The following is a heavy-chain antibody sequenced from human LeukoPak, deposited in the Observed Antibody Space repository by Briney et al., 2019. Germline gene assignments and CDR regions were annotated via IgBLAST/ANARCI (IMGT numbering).Heavy chain of an antibody. CDR2: IYSGGST. CDR1: GVTVSSNY. J-gene: IGHJ3*02. D-gene: IGHD4-17*01. V-gene: IGHV3-66*02. CDR3: AREGYGPLLRAFDI. Sequence: GGTLRLSCTASGVTVSSNYMSWVRQAPGKGLEWVSVIYSGGSTYYADSVKGRFTISRDNSKNTLYLQMNSLSAEDTAVYYCAREGYGPLLRAFDIWGQGTMVTVSS.